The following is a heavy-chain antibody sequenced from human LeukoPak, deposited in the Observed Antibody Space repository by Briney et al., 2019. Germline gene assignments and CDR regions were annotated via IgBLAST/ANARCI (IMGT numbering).Heavy chain of an antibody. CDR1: GGSFSGYY. Sequence: SETLSLTCAVYGGSFSGYYWSWIRQPPGKGLGWIGEINHSGSTNYNPSLKSRVTISVDTSKNQFSLKLSSVTAADTAVYYCARVQYCSSTSCYTAGLYYYYMDVWGKGTTVTVSS. J-gene: IGHJ6*03. CDR2: INHSGST. V-gene: IGHV4-34*01. D-gene: IGHD2-2*02. CDR3: ARVQYCSSTSCYTAGLYYYYMDV.